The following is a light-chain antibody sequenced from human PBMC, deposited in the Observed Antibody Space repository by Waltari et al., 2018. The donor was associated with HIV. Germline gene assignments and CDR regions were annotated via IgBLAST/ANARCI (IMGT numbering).Light chain of an antibody. J-gene: IGKJ2*01. CDR2: ATS. CDR3: QQLNNYPHT. Sequence: DIQLTQSPSFLSASVGDRVTITCRASQAINNYLAWNQQKPGKAPKLLIYATSTLQSGVPSRFSGSGSGTEFSLTVSSLQPEDFATYYCQQLNNYPHTFGQGTKLEIK. CDR1: QAINNY. V-gene: IGKV1-9*01.